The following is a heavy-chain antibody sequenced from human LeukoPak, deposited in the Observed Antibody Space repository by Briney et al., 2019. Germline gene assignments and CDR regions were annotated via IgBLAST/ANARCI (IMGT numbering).Heavy chain of an antibody. CDR2: ISGSGGST. J-gene: IGHJ3*02. CDR3: ASKWEPRPGAFDI. Sequence: GGSLRLSCAASGFTFSSYGMSWVRQAPGKGLEWVSSISGSGGSTYYADSVKGRFTISRDNSKNTLYLQMNSLRAEDTAVYYCASKWEPRPGAFDIWAKGQWSPSLQ. V-gene: IGHV3-23*01. D-gene: IGHD1-26*01. CDR1: GFTFSSYG.